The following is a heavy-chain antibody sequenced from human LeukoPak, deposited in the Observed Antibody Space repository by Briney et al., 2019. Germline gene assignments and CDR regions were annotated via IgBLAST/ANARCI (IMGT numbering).Heavy chain of an antibody. CDR3: AKDYSSGWYFFDY. CDR2: ISGSGGST. CDR1: GFTFSSYA. J-gene: IGHJ4*02. V-gene: IGHV3-23*01. D-gene: IGHD6-19*01. Sequence: PGGSLRLSCAASGFTFSSYAMSWVRQAPGKGLEWVSLISGSGGSTYYADSVKGRFTISRDNSQNTLYLQMNSLRAEDTALYYCAKDYSSGWYFFDYWGQGTLVTVSS.